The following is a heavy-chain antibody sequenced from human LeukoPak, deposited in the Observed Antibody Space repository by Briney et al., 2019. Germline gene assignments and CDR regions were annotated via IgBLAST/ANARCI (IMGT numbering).Heavy chain of an antibody. CDR3: ARGYSGYDIKLDY. J-gene: IGHJ4*02. CDR1: GFTFRSYS. D-gene: IGHD5-12*01. CDR2: ISSSRSYI. V-gene: IGHV3-21*01. Sequence: GGSLRLSCEASGFTFRSYSMNWVRQAPGKGLEWVSSISSSRSYIYYADSVKGRFTISRDNAKNSLYLQMNSLRAEDTAVYYCARGYSGYDIKLDYWGQGTLVTVSS.